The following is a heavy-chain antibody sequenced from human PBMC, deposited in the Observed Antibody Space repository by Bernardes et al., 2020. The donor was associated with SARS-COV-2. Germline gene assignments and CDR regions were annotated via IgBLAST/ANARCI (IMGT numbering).Heavy chain of an antibody. CDR3: ARDLYYYDSSGYQQLNWYFDL. CDR1: GFTFTSYA. V-gene: IGHV3-30-3*01. Sequence: GGSLRLSCAASGFTFTSYAMHWVRQAPGKGLEWVAVISYDGSNKYYADSVKGRFTISRDNSKNTLYLQMNSLRAEDTAVYYCARDLYYYDSSGYQQLNWYFDLWGRGTLVTVSS. D-gene: IGHD3-22*01. CDR2: ISYDGSNK. J-gene: IGHJ2*01.